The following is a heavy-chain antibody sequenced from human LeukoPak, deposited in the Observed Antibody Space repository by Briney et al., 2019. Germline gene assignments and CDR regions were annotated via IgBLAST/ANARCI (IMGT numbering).Heavy chain of an antibody. CDR3: ARVYSSGWSY. Sequence: GGSLRLSCAASGFIFSAYEMNWVRQAPGRGLEWVSYISSSGSTIYYADSVKGRFTISRDNAKKSLYLQMNSLRAEDTAVYYCARVYSSGWSYWGQGTLVTVSS. V-gene: IGHV3-48*03. CDR2: ISSSGSTI. CDR1: GFIFSAYE. J-gene: IGHJ4*02. D-gene: IGHD6-19*01.